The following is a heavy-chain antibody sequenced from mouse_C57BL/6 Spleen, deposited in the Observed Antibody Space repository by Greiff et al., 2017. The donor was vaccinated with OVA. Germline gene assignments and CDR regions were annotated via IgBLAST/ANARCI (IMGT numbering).Heavy chain of an antibody. D-gene: IGHD5-5*01. Sequence: QVQLQQPGTELVKPGASVKLSCKASGYTFTSYWMHWVKQRPGQGLEWIGNINPSNGGTNYNEKFKSKATLTVDKSSSTAYMQLSSLPSEDSAFYYCARENYLDYYAMDYWGQGTSVTVSS. J-gene: IGHJ4*01. CDR1: GYTFTSYW. V-gene: IGHV1-53*01. CDR2: INPSNGGT. CDR3: ARENYLDYYAMDY.